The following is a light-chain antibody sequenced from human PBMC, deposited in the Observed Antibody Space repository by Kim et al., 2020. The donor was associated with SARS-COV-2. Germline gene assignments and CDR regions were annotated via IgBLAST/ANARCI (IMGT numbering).Light chain of an antibody. V-gene: IGKV3-15*01. J-gene: IGKJ1*01. CDR1: QSVSSN. Sequence: SVSPGERATLSCRASQSVSSNLAWYQQKPGQAPRLLIYGASTRATGVPARFSGSGSGTESTLTISSLQSEDFAVYYCQQYNNWWTFGQGTKVDIK. CDR2: GAS. CDR3: QQYNNWWT.